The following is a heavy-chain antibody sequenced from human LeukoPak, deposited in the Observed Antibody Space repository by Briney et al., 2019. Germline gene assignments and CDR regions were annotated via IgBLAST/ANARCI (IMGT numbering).Heavy chain of an antibody. J-gene: IGHJ4*02. V-gene: IGHV3-9*01. CDR3: AKDSGIAAAGFDD. CDR1: AFTFDDYA. Sequence: GRSLRLACAASAFTFDDYAMHWVRQAPGNGLEWDSGIRWKMGSIGYADSVKGRFSISRGTAKNSSYLQMNSLRAEDTALYYCAKDSGIAAAGFDDWGQGTLVTVSS. D-gene: IGHD6-13*01. CDR2: IRWKMGSI.